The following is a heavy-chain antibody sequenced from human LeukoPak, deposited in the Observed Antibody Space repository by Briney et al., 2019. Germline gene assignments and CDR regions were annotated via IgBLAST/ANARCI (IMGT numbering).Heavy chain of an antibody. CDR2: LRYDGSNK. J-gene: IGHJ4*02. D-gene: IGHD3-10*01. CDR3: ARPISGSYYNGLGY. Sequence: PGGSLRLSCAASGFTFSSYGVHWVRQAPGKGLEWVAFLRYDGSNKYYADSGKGRFTISRDNAKNSQYLQMNSLRAEDTALYYCARPISGSYYNGLGYWGLRTLVTVSS. V-gene: IGHV3-30*02. CDR1: GFTFSSYG.